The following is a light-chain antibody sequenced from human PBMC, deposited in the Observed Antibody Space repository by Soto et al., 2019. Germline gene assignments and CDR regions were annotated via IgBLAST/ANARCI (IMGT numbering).Light chain of an antibody. J-gene: IGLJ1*01. CDR3: SSYTNSITRTRV. V-gene: IGLV2-14*01. CDR1: SSDVGGYDY. Sequence: QSALTQPASVSGSPGQSITISCTGTSSDVGGYDYVSWYQQHPGKAPKLMISEVSNRPSGVSNRFSGSKSGNTASLTISGLQAEDEADYYCSSYTNSITRTRVFGTGTKLTVL. CDR2: EVS.